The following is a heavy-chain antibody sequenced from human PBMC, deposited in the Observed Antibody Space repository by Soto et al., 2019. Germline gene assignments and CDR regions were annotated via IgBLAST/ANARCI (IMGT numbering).Heavy chain of an antibody. V-gene: IGHV1-46*04. CDR2: IKPSGGST. CDR1: GYPFPSYY. J-gene: IGHJ4*02. Sequence: ASVKVSCKASGYPFPSYYMHWVRQAPGQGLEWMGIIKPSGGSTSYAQKLQGRVTMTRDTSTSTVYMELSSLRSEDTAVYYCASGYEWELLLIDYWGQGTLVTVSS. D-gene: IGHD1-26*01. CDR3: ASGYEWELLLIDY.